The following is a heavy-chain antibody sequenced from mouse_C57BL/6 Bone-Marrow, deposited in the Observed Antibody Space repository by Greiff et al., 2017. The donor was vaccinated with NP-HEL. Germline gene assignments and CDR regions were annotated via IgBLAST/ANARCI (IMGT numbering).Heavy chain of an antibody. CDR3: ARVRYYGSSYVPYCFDY. D-gene: IGHD1-1*01. CDR2: IYPGDGDT. V-gene: IGHV1-82*01. CDR1: GYAFSSSW. J-gene: IGHJ2*01. Sequence: QVQLQQSGPELVKPGASVKISCKASGYAFSSSWMNWVKQRPGQGLEWIGRIYPGDGDTNYNGKFKGKATLTADKSSSTAYMQLSSLTSEDSAVYFCARVRYYGSSYVPYCFDYWGQGTTLTVSS.